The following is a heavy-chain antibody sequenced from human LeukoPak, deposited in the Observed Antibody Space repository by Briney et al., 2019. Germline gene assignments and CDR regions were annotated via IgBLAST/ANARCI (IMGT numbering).Heavy chain of an antibody. V-gene: IGHV4-59*08. Sequence: PSETLSLTCTVSGGSIGTYYWSWIRQSPGKGLEWIGYIYVTGSTRYNPYLQSRVTISVDTSRNQFFLEMSSVTAADTAVYYCARHIGGGIEDMDVWGKGTKVTVSS. CDR3: ARHIGGGIEDMDV. D-gene: IGHD3-16*02. CDR1: GGSIGTYY. J-gene: IGHJ6*03. CDR2: IYVTGST.